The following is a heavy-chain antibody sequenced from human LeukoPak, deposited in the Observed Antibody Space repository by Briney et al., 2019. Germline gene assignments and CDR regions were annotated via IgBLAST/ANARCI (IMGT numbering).Heavy chain of an antibody. V-gene: IGHV4-39*01. D-gene: IGHD3-22*01. CDR1: GGSISSSSYY. Sequence: SETLSLTCTVSGGSISSSSYYWGWIRQPPGKGLEWIGSIYYSGSTYYNPSLKSRVTISVDPSKNQLSLKLSAVTAADTAVYYCARLRGPMSDYWGQGTLVTVSS. CDR3: ARLRGPMSDY. J-gene: IGHJ4*02. CDR2: IYYSGST.